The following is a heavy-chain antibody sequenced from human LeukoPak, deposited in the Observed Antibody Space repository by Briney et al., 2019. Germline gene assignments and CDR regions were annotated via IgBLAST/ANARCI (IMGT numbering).Heavy chain of an antibody. Sequence: GASVKVSCKASGYTFTSYYMHWVRQAPGQGLGWMGIINPSGGSTSYAQKFQGRVTMTRDMSTSKVYMDLSSLRSEDTAVYYCARAMVHTIYYCYYMDVWGKGTTVTVSS. CDR1: GYTFTSYY. V-gene: IGHV1-46*01. J-gene: IGHJ6*03. D-gene: IGHD3-3*01. CDR3: ARAMVHTIYYCYYMDV. CDR2: INPSGGST.